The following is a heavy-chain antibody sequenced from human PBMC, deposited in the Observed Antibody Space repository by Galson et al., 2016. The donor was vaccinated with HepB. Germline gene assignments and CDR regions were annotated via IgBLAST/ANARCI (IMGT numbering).Heavy chain of an antibody. Sequence: QSGAEVKKPGESLKTSCKGSGYIFTNYWIAWVRQMPGKGLEWMGIIYPDDSDTTYSPSFQGQVTISADKSISTAYLQWSSLKASDTAMYYCARRRSPNCFDPWGQGTLVTVSS. CDR3: ARRRSPNCFDP. V-gene: IGHV5-51*01. J-gene: IGHJ5*02. CDR2: IYPDDSDT. CDR1: GYIFTNYW.